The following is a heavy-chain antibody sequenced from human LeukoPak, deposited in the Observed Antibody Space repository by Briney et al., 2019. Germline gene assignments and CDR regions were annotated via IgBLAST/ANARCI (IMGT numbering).Heavy chain of an antibody. D-gene: IGHD2-2*02. V-gene: IGHV3-48*01. J-gene: IGHJ4*02. Sequence: GGSLRLSCAAPGFTFSNYSINWVRQAPGKGLEWVSYISSSSRTIYYADSVKGRFTISRDNAKNSLFLQMNSLRAEDTAVYYCARAYCSSTSCYSGADYWGQGTLVTVSS. CDR1: GFTFSNYS. CDR3: ARAYCSSTSCYSGADY. CDR2: ISSSSRTI.